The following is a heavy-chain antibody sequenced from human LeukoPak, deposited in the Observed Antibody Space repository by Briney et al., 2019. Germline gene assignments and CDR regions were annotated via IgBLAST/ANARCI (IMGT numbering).Heavy chain of an antibody. V-gene: IGHV4-39*07. CDR2: INHSGST. CDR3: ARANRYSSGWYYSY. J-gene: IGHJ4*02. CDR1: GDSISTSNSY. Sequence: SETLSLTCTVSGDSISTSNSYWGWIRQPPGKGLEWIGEINHSGSTNYNPSLKSRVTISVDTSKNQFSLKLSSVTAADTAVYYCARANRYSSGWYYSYWGQGTLVTVSS. D-gene: IGHD6-19*01.